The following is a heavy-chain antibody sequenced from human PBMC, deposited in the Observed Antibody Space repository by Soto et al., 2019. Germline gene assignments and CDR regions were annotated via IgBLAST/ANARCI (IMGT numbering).Heavy chain of an antibody. D-gene: IGHD3-16*01. CDR3: ARGLITFGGVMDHDAFDI. CDR1: GGSISSYY. CDR2: IYYSGST. Sequence: SETLSLTCTVSGGSISSYYWSWIRQPPGKGLEWIGYIYYSGSTNYNPSLKSRVTISVDTSKNQFSLKLSSVTAADTAVYYCARGLITFGGVMDHDAFDIWGQGTMVTVSS. V-gene: IGHV4-59*01. J-gene: IGHJ3*02.